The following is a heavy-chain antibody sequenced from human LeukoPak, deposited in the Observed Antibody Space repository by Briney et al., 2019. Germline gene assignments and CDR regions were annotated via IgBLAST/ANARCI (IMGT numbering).Heavy chain of an antibody. CDR1: GFTFSDYY. V-gene: IGHV3-11*01. CDR2: ISSSGSTI. Sequence: PGGSLRLSCAASGFTFSDYYMSWIGQAPGKGLEWVSYISSSGSTIYYADSVKGRFTISRDNAKNSLYLQMNSLRAEDTAVYYCARVKWLVQDAFDIWGQGTMVTVSS. CDR3: ARVKWLVQDAFDI. D-gene: IGHD6-19*01. J-gene: IGHJ3*02.